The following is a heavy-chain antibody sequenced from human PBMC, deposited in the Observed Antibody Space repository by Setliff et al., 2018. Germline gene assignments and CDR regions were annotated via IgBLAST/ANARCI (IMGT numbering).Heavy chain of an antibody. CDR2: INHSGST. CDR3: AGPRGYSYGNTNDAFDI. Sequence: SETLSLTCTVSGDSISSHYWNWIRQPPGKGLEWIGEINHSGSTNYNPSLKSRVTISVDTSKNQFSLKLSSVTAADTAVYYCAGPRGYSYGNTNDAFDIWGQGTMVTVSS. D-gene: IGHD5-18*01. J-gene: IGHJ3*02. V-gene: IGHV4-59*11. CDR1: GDSISSHY.